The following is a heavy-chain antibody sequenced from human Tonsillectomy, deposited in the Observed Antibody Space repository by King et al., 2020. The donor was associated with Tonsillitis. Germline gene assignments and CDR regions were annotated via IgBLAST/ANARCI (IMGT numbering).Heavy chain of an antibody. J-gene: IGHJ6*03. CDR3: AKSGGVAATGTFRDYYYYYMDV. D-gene: IGHD6-13*01. CDR2: ISGSGYNT. Sequence: VQLVESGGGLAQPGGSLRLSCAASGFTFSSYAMSWARQAPGKGLEWVSAISGSGYNTYYADSVKGRFTISRDNSKNTLYLQMNSLRAGDTAVFYCAKSGGVAATGTFRDYYYYYMDVWGKGTTVTVSS. V-gene: IGHV3-23*04. CDR1: GFTFSSYA.